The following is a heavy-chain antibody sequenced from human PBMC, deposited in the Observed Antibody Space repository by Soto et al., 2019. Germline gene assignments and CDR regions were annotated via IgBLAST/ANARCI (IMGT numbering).Heavy chain of an antibody. V-gene: IGHV2-5*02. CDR1: GFSLSTTGVG. CDR3: AHGRGGYNWEDAHFDY. Sequence: QITLKESGPPLVKPTQTLTLTCSFSGFSLSTTGVGVGWIRQPPGKALEWLGFAYWDDDNRYSPSLKSRLNITKDTPGHRVVLTMTNMDPVDTATYFCAHGRGGYNWEDAHFDYRGQGTLVTVSS. J-gene: IGHJ4*02. D-gene: IGHD1-20*01. CDR2: AYWDDDN.